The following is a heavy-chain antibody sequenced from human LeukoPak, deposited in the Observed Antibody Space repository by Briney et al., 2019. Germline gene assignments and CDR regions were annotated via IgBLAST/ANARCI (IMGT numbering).Heavy chain of an antibody. Sequence: PGRSLRLSCAASGFTFSNYGMHWVRQAPGKGLEWVSAISGSGGSTYYADSVKGRFTISRDNSKNTLYLQMNSLRAEDTAVYYCAKDRHSGPFFDYWGQGTLVTVSS. CDR2: ISGSGGST. J-gene: IGHJ4*02. D-gene: IGHD5-12*01. CDR1: GFTFSNYG. V-gene: IGHV3-23*01. CDR3: AKDRHSGPFFDY.